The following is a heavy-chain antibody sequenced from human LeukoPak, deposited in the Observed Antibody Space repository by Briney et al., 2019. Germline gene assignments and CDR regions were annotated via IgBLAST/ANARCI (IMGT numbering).Heavy chain of an antibody. D-gene: IGHD5-18*01. CDR1: GGSFSGYY. CDR3: ARSGPGYSYGIYYFDY. Sequence: SETLSLTCAVYGGSFSGYYWSWIRQPPGKGLEWIGEINHSGSTNYNPSLKSRVTISVDTSKNQFSLKLGSVTAADTAVYYCARSGPGYSYGIYYFDYWGQGTLVTVSS. CDR2: INHSGST. J-gene: IGHJ4*02. V-gene: IGHV4-34*01.